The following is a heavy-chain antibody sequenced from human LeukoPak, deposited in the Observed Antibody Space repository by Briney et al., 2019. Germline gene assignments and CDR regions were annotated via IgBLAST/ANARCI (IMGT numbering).Heavy chain of an antibody. CDR1: GYTFTGYF. CDR3: ARAGITMVRGVILYYFDY. D-gene: IGHD3-10*01. V-gene: IGHV1-2*02. Sequence: VASVKVSCKASGYTFTGYFMHWVRQAPGQGLEWMGWINANSGGTNYAQKFQGRVTMTRDTSISTAYMELSRLRSDDTAVYYCARAGITMVRGVILYYFDYWGQGTLVTVSS. CDR2: INANSGGT. J-gene: IGHJ4*02.